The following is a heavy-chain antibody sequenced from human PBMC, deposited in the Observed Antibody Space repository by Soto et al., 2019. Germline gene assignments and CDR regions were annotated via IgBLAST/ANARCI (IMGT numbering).Heavy chain of an antibody. J-gene: IGHJ6*02. D-gene: IGHD2-15*01. V-gene: IGHV1-46*01. Sequence: ASVKVSCKASGYTFTSYYMHWVLQAPGQGLEWMGIINPSGGSTSYAQKFQGRVTMTRDTSTSTVYMELSSLRSEDTAVYYCARNPDCSGNGCYYGMDVWGQGXTVTVSS. CDR1: GYTFTSYY. CDR3: ARNPDCSGNGCYYGMDV. CDR2: INPSGGST.